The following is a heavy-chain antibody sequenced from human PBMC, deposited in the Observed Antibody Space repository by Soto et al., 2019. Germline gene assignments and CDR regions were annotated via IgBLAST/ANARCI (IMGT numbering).Heavy chain of an antibody. J-gene: IGHJ5*02. CDR2: LSSRSSPI. CDR1: GVTCSRYS. CDR3: ERVGILITFGGVIVIIWCHPFDP. V-gene: IGHV3-21*01. D-gene: IGHD3-16*02. Sequence: PGGALRLSCAAFGVTCSRYSMNWVSQALGKGLEGGSSLSSRSSPIYYTETVRGGFTPPRDNAKHPQYLQRKTLRAEDTAVYYCERVGILITFGGVIVIIWCHPFDPWSQGTLVPVSS.